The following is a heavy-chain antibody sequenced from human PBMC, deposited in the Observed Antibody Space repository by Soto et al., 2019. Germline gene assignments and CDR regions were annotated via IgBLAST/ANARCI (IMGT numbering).Heavy chain of an antibody. CDR1: GYSISSNA. V-gene: IGHV5-51*01. CDR2: IYPHDSDI. J-gene: IGHJ4*02. Sequence: GESLKISCKVSGYSISSNAIAWARQMPGKGLEWMGLIYPHDSDIRYSPSFEGRVTISADTSANTAYLHFRALKASDTAVYYCARSQALDFWGQGTLVTVPQ. CDR3: ARSQALDF.